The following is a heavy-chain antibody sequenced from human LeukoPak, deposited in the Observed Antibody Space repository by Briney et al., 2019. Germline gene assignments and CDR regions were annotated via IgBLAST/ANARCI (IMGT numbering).Heavy chain of an antibody. CDR2: ISYDGSNK. V-gene: IGHV3-30-3*01. D-gene: IGHD1/OR15-1a*01. J-gene: IGHJ4*02. Sequence: KAGGSLRLSCAASGFTLSSYAMHWVRQAPGKGLEWVAVISYDGSNKYYADSVKGRFTISRDNSKNTLYLQMNSLRAEDTAVYYCAENSALECWGQGTLVTVSS. CDR3: AENSALEC. CDR1: GFTLSSYA.